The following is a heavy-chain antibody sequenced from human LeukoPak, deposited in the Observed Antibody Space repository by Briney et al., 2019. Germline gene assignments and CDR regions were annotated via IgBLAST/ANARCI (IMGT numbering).Heavy chain of an antibody. CDR2: IYYSGST. J-gene: IGHJ4*02. V-gene: IGHV4-39*01. D-gene: IGHD3-22*01. CDR1: GGSISSSSYY. CDR3: ARQAAENDGMGSNPLFFDY. Sequence: SETLSLTCTVSGGSISSSSYYWGWIRQPPGKGLEWIGSIYYSGSTYYNPSLKRRVTISVDTSKNQFSLKLSSVSDADTALYYCARQAAENDGMGSNPLFFDYWGQGTLVTVSS.